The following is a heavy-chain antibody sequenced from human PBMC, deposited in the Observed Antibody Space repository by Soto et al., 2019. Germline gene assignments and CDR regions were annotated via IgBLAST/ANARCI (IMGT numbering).Heavy chain of an antibody. V-gene: IGHV4-59*08. CDR2: IYYSGST. J-gene: IGHJ4*02. D-gene: IGHD1-26*01. Sequence: SETLSLTCTVSGGSISSDYWSWIRQPPGKGLEWIGYIYYSGSTNCNPSLKSRVTISVDTSKNQFSLKLSSVTAADTAVYYCARRYGSAIDYWGQGTLVTVS. CDR3: ARRYGSAIDY. CDR1: GGSISSDY.